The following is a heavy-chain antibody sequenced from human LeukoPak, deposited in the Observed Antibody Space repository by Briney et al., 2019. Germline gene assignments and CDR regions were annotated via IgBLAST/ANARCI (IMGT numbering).Heavy chain of an antibody. D-gene: IGHD1-26*01. J-gene: IGHJ4*02. CDR1: GFSFSNYE. CDR2: ISSSGRTI. V-gene: IGHV3-48*03. Sequence: GGSLRLSCAGSGFSFSNYEMNWVRQAPGKGLEWVSHISSSGRTIYYADSVKGRFTISRDNAKNSLYLRMNSLRAEDTAVYYCARDNSGPQNWGQGTLVTVSS. CDR3: ARDNSGPQN.